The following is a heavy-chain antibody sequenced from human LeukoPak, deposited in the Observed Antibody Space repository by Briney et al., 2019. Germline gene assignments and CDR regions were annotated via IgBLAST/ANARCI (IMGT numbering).Heavy chain of an antibody. CDR3: AKVGGFWNPDSYFDY. CDR1: GFTFSSYE. Sequence: PGGSLRLSCAASGFTFSSYEMNWVRQAPGKGLEWVTAISGSGGSTYYADSVKGRFTISRDNSKDTLYLQMNSLRAEDTAVYYCAKVGGFWNPDSYFDYWGQGTLVTVSS. CDR2: ISGSGGST. J-gene: IGHJ4*02. V-gene: IGHV3-23*01. D-gene: IGHD1-1*01.